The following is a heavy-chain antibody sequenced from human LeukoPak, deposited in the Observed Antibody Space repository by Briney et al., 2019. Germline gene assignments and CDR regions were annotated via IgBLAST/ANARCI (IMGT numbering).Heavy chain of an antibody. D-gene: IGHD3-9*01. V-gene: IGHV4-4*07. J-gene: IGHJ4*02. CDR3: ARGHYDILTGYYAPFDY. Sequence: SETLSLTCTVSGGSISSYYWSWIRQPAGKGLEWIGRIYTSGSTNYNPSLKSQVTMSVAPSKNQFSLKLSSVTAADTAVYYCARGHYDILTGYYAPFDYWGQGTLVTVSS. CDR2: IYTSGST. CDR1: GGSISSYY.